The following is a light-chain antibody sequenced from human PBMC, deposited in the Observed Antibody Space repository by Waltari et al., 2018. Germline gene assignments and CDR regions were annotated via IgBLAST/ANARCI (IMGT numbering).Light chain of an antibody. V-gene: IGKV1-39*01. Sequence: DIQMTQSPSSLSASVGDRITITCRASQSISNYLNWYQQRPGKAPKLLIYASSSLQSGVPSRFSGSGSGTDFTLTISSLQPEDFATYYCQQSYNFPRTFGQGP. CDR2: ASS. CDR3: QQSYNFPRT. CDR1: QSISNY. J-gene: IGKJ1*01.